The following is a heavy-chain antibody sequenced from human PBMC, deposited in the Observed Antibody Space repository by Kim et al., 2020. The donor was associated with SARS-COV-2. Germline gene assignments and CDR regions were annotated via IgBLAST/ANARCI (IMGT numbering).Heavy chain of an antibody. J-gene: IGHJ6*02. V-gene: IGHV1-18*04. CDR3: ARYVVTPHYYYYYGMDV. Sequence: ASVKVSCKASGYTFTSYGISWVRQAPGQGLEWMGWISAYNGNTNYAQKLQGRVTMTTDTSTSTAYMELRSLRSDDTAVYYCARYVVTPHYYYYYGMDVWGQRTTVTVSS. CDR1: GYTFTSYG. D-gene: IGHD2-21*02. CDR2: ISAYNGNT.